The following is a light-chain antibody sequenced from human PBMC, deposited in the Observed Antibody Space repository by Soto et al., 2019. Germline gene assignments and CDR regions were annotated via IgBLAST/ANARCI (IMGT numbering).Light chain of an antibody. V-gene: IGLV2-14*01. Sequence: QSVLTQPASVSGSLGQSITMSCTGTSTDVGGYNFVSWYQQHPDKAPKLLIYEVTNRPSGASNRFSGSKSGNTASLTISGLQAEDEADYYCSSYTSTGTPVFGTGTKGTVL. CDR1: STDVGGYNF. J-gene: IGLJ1*01. CDR3: SSYTSTGTPV. CDR2: EVT.